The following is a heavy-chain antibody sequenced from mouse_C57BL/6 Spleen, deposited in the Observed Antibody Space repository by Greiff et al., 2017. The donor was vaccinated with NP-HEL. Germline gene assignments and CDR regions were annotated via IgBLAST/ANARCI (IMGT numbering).Heavy chain of an antibody. D-gene: IGHD3-2*02. CDR1: GYTFTSYW. V-gene: IGHV1-52*01. Sequence: VQLQQSGAELVRPGSSVKLSCKASGYTFTSYWMHWVKQRPIQGLEWIGNIDTSDSETHYKQKFKDKATLTVDKSSNTAYMQSSSLTSEDSAVYYCARSSTAQSYAIDYRGQGTSFTVSS. J-gene: IGHJ4*01. CDR2: IDTSDSET. CDR3: ARSSTAQSYAIDY.